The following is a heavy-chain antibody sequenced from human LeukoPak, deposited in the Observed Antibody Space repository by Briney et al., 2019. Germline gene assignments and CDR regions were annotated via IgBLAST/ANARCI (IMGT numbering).Heavy chain of an antibody. CDR3: ARDFVGSGSYRLRTFYFDY. V-gene: IGHV3-7*01. CDR2: IKQDGSEK. Sequence: GRSLRLSCAASGFTFSSYGMHWVRQAPGKGLEWVANIKQDGSEKYYVDSVKGRFTISRDNAKNSLYLQMNSLRAEDTAVYYCARDFVGSGSYRLRTFYFDYWGQGTLVTVSS. J-gene: IGHJ4*02. D-gene: IGHD1-26*01. CDR1: GFTFSSYG.